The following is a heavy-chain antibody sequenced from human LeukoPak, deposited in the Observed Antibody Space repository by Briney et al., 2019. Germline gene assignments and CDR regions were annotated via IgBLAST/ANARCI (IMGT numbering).Heavy chain of an antibody. CDR1: GFTFSRYW. J-gene: IGHJ3*02. Sequence: GGSLRLSCAASGFTFSRYWMHWVRQTPGKGLVWVSRIHTDGSVTIYADSVKGRFTISRDNAKNTLYLQMNSLGAEDTAVYYCARHLLGDYGALDIWGQGAMVTISS. CDR3: ARHLLGDYGALDI. CDR2: IHTDGSVT. D-gene: IGHD4-17*01. V-gene: IGHV3-74*01.